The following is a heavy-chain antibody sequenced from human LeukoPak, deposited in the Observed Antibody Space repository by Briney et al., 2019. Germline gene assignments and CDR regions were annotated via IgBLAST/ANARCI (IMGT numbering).Heavy chain of an antibody. CDR2: IKQDGSEK. CDR3: AREDCSGGSCYFDY. J-gene: IGHJ4*02. Sequence: PGGSLRLSCAASGFTFSSYWMSWVRQAPGKGLERVANIKQDGSEKYYVDSVKGRFTISRDNAKNSLYLQMNSLRAEDTAVYYCAREDCSGGSCYFDYWGQGTPVTVSS. CDR1: GFTFSSYW. V-gene: IGHV3-7*03. D-gene: IGHD2-15*01.